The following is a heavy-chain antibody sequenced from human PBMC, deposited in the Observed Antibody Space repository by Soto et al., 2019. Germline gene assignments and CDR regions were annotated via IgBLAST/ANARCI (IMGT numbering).Heavy chain of an antibody. V-gene: IGHV5-51*01. Sequence: PGESLKISCKGSGFSFSSYWIGWVRQMPGKGLEWMGIIYPSDSDTRYSPSFQGQVTISADKSINTAYLQWSSRKASDTAMYYCARRSGDSVIDHYYAMDVWGQGTKVSVSS. CDR3: ARRSGDSVIDHYYAMDV. D-gene: IGHD4-17*01. CDR1: GFSFSSYW. CDR2: IYPSDSDT. J-gene: IGHJ6*02.